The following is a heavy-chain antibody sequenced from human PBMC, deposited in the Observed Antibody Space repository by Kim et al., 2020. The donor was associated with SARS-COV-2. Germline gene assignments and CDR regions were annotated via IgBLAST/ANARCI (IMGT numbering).Heavy chain of an antibody. V-gene: IGHV3-33*01. Sequence: GGSLRLSCAASGFSFSNYGMHWVRQAPGKGLEWVVVIWSDASDKKYAESVKGRFTISRDNSKNTLYLQMNSLRVEDTAVYYCARRILSQNAMDGWGQGTTVTISS. CDR2: IWSDASDK. J-gene: IGHJ6*02. D-gene: IGHD2-15*01. CDR3: ARRILSQNAMDG. CDR1: GFSFSNYG.